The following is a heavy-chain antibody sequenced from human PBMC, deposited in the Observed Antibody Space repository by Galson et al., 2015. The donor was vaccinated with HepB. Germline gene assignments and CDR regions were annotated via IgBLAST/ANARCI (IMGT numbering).Heavy chain of an antibody. D-gene: IGHD4-17*01. J-gene: IGHJ4*02. V-gene: IGHV1-2*06. CDR3: ARGPPSYGDYVATRSDFAY. Sequence: SVKVSCKASGYTFTGFYIHWVRQAPGQGLEWMGRINPNSGGTNYAQKFQGRVTMTRDTSISTAYMELSRLRSDDTAVYYCARGPPSYGDYVATRSDFAYRGREPWSPSPQ. CDR1: GYTFTGFY. CDR2: INPNSGGT.